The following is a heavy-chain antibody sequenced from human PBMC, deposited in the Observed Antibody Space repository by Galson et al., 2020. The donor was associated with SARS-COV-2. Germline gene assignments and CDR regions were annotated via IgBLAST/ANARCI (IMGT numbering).Heavy chain of an antibody. CDR3: ARDGSPEYDILTGYYINQRWGGMDV. CDR2: INPSGGST. D-gene: IGHD3-9*01. Sequence: ASVKVSCKASGYTFTSYYMHWVRQAPGQGLEWMGIINPSGGSTSYAQKFQGRVTMTRDTSTSTVYMELSSLRSEDTAVYYCARDGSPEYDILTGYYINQRWGGMDVWGQGTTVTVSS. J-gene: IGHJ6*02. V-gene: IGHV1-46*01. CDR1: GYTFTSYY.